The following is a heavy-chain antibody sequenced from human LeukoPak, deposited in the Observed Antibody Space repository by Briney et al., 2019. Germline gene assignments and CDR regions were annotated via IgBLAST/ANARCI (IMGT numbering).Heavy chain of an antibody. J-gene: IGHJ4*02. CDR2: IGTAGDT. V-gene: IGHV3-13*01. CDR1: GFTFSSYD. D-gene: IGHD6-19*01. Sequence: QTGESLRLSCAASGFTFSSYDMHWVRQATGKGLEWVSAIGTAGDTYYPGSVKGRFTISRENAKNSLYLQMNSLRAGDTAVYYCARDLLAVAAMGVALDYWGQGTLVTVSS. CDR3: ARDLLAVAAMGVALDY.